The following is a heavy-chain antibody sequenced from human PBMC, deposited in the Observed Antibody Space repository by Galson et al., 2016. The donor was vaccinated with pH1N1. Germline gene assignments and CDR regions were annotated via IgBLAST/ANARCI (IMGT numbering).Heavy chain of an antibody. CDR2: IIPIFGTS. CDR3: ARAPDRGEGALSYYYGLDV. CDR1: GGIFSSYA. D-gene: IGHD3-10*01. V-gene: IGHV1-69*13. Sequence: SVKVSCKASGGIFSSYAVSWVRQAPGRGLEWMGGIIPIFGTSNYAQKFQGRVTITADESTSTAYLELSSLSSEDTAVDYCARAPDRGEGALSYYYGLDVWGQGTTVIVSS. J-gene: IGHJ6*02.